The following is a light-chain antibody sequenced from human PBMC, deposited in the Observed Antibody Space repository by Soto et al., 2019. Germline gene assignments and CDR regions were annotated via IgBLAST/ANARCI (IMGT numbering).Light chain of an antibody. CDR2: KAS. J-gene: IGKJ1*01. CDR3: QQYNSYWT. V-gene: IGKV1-5*03. Sequence: DIQMTQSPSTLSASVGDRVTITCRASQSISSWLAWYQQKPGKAPKLLIYKASSLESGVPSRFSGSASGTEFTLTISSLQPDDLATYYCQQYNSYWTFGQGTKVEIK. CDR1: QSISSW.